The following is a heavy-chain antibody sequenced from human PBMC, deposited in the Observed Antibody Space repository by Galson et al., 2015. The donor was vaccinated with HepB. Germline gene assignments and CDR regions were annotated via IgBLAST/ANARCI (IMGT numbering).Heavy chain of an antibody. V-gene: IGHV3-9*01. CDR2: ISWNSGSI. J-gene: IGHJ4*02. CDR3: AKDISWGSGWYWGIDY. CDR1: GFTFDDYA. Sequence: SLRLSCAASGFTFDDYAMHWVRQAPGKGLEWVSGISWNSGSIGYADSVKGRFTISRDNAKNSLYLQMNSLRAEDTALYYCAKDISWGSGWYWGIDYWGQGTLVTVSS. D-gene: IGHD6-19*01.